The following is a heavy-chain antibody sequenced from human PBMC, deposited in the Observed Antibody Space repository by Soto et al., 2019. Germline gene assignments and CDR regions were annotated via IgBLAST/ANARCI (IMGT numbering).Heavy chain of an antibody. J-gene: IGHJ3*02. Sequence: EVQLLESGGGLVQPGGSLRLSCAASGFTFSSYAMSWVRQAPGKGLEWVSAISGSGGSTYYADSVKGRFTISRDNSKDPLDLQMNSLKGEEPAVYYCAKDRTYYYDSSGYFQRGAFDIWGQGTMVTVSS. V-gene: IGHV3-23*01. CDR1: GFTFSSYA. CDR3: AKDRTYYYDSSGYFQRGAFDI. D-gene: IGHD3-22*01. CDR2: ISGSGGST.